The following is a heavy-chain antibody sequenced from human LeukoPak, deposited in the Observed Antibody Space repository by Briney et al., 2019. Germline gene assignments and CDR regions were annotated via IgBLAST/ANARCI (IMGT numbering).Heavy chain of an antibody. CDR3: ARVRYSSGWRNSMDAFGI. D-gene: IGHD6-19*01. CDR2: ISYDGPNK. Sequence: GGSLRLSCAASGFTFSSYGMHWVRQPPGRGLEWVAVISYDGPNKYYADSVKGRFTISRDNSKNTLYLQMNSLRAEDTAVYYCARVRYSSGWRNSMDAFGIWGQGTMVTVSS. V-gene: IGHV3-30*03. CDR1: GFTFSSYG. J-gene: IGHJ3*02.